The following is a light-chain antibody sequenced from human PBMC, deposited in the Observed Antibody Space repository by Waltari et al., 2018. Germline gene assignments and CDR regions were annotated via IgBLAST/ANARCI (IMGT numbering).Light chain of an antibody. CDR3: QQRSGWPPT. CDR2: DSS. CDR1: QSIDNF. Sequence: EIVLTLSPATLSLSPGERATLYCRASQSIDNFLAWYQQKPGQAPRLLIYDSSNRATDIPARFSGSGSGTDFTLTISSLEPEDFAVYYCQQRSGWPPTFGGGTKVDI. J-gene: IGKJ4*01. V-gene: IGKV3-11*01.